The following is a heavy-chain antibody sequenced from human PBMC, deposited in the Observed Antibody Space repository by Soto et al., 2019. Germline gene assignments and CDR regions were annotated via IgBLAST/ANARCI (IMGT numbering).Heavy chain of an antibody. J-gene: IGHJ5*02. Sequence: PGGSLRLSCAASGFTFSSYAMSWVRQAPGKGLEWVSAISGSGGSTYYADSVKGRFTISRDNSKNTLYLQMSSLRAEDTAVYYCEKDIRQGRSPDWFDPWGQGTLVTVSS. D-gene: IGHD3-3*02. CDR1: GFTFSSYA. CDR2: ISGSGGST. V-gene: IGHV3-23*01. CDR3: EKDIRQGRSPDWFDP.